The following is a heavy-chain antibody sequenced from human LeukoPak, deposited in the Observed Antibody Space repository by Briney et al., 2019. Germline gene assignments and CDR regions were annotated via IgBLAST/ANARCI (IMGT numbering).Heavy chain of an antibody. Sequence: ASVKVSCKAPGYTFTGYYMHWVRQAPGQGLEWMGWINPNSGGTNYAQKFQGRVTMTRDTSISTAYMELSRLRSDDTAVYYCARGVAGSYYRYYDHWGQGTLVTVSS. V-gene: IGHV1-2*02. CDR3: ARGVAGSYYRYYDH. CDR2: INPNSGGT. CDR1: GYTFTGYY. J-gene: IGHJ4*02. D-gene: IGHD1-26*01.